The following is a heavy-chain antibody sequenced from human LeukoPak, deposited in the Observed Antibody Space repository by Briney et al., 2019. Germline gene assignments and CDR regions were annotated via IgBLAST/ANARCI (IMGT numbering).Heavy chain of an antibody. J-gene: IGHJ6*02. CDR2: IYSAGTT. CDR1: GSIVSSNY. D-gene: IGHD4-11*01. V-gene: IGHV3-66*01. CDR3: ATTEFYYYYGMDV. Sequence: WGSLRLSCAASGSIVSSNYMTWVRQAPGKGLEWVSVIYSAGTTYYADSVKGRFTISRDKSKNTLYLQMNSLRAEDTAMYYCATTEFYYYYGMDVWGQGTTVTVSS.